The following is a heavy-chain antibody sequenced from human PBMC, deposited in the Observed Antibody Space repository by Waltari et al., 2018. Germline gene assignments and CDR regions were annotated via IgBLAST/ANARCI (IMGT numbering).Heavy chain of an antibody. CDR1: GSRFTDYY. V-gene: IGHV1-69-2*01. Sequence: EVQLPQSGTELQKPGSTVKISCQVSGSRFTDYYIHWVQQAPGKGPQWMGRDDPEEGETMCAGVFQGRVTLTADTSTETAFMELSSLTSGDTAVYYCVTALGDRSSASRPFDVWGLGTLITVSS. CDR3: VTALGDRSSASRPFDV. J-gene: IGHJ3*01. CDR2: DDPEEGET. D-gene: IGHD3-10*01.